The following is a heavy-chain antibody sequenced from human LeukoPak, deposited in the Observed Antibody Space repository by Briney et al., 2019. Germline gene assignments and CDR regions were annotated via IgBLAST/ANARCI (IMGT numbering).Heavy chain of an antibody. V-gene: IGHV5-51*01. CDR3: ARRGTYYDFWSGYSRGSYYYYGMDV. Sequence: GESLQISCQGSGYSFTSYWIGWVRQMPGKGLEWMGIIYPGDSDTRYSPSFQGQVTISADKSISTAYLQWSSLKASDTAMYYCARRGTYYDFWSGYSRGSYYYYGMDVWGQGTTVTVSS. CDR2: IYPGDSDT. CDR1: GYSFTSYW. J-gene: IGHJ6*02. D-gene: IGHD3-3*01.